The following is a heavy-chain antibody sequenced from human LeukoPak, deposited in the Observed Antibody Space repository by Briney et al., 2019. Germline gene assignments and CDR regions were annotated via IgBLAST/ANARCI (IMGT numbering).Heavy chain of an antibody. CDR3: VRESEYYFDHSASFDY. Sequence: TGGCLRLSCAASGFTFTAYLIHWVRQAPGKGLEWVAVMSSDGNAMFYADSVKGRFTISRDNSKNTLYLQMNSLRAEDTAVYYCVRESEYYFDHSASFDYWGQGTLVTVSS. CDR1: GFTFTAYL. CDR2: MSSDGNAM. J-gene: IGHJ4*02. D-gene: IGHD3-22*01. V-gene: IGHV3-30-3*01.